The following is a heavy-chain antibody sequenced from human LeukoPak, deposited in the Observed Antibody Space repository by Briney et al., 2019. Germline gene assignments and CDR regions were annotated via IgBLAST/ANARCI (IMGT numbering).Heavy chain of an antibody. Sequence: GGSLRLFCAASGFTFSNAWMSWVRQAPGKGLEWVARIKSKTDGGTIDYAGSVKGRFTISRDDTKNTLYLQQNTLKTEDTAVYYCTTAVAGVITFDYWGQGTLVTVSS. J-gene: IGHJ4*02. CDR2: IKSKTDGGTI. V-gene: IGHV3-15*01. CDR3: TTAVAGVITFDY. D-gene: IGHD6-19*01. CDR1: GFTFSNAW.